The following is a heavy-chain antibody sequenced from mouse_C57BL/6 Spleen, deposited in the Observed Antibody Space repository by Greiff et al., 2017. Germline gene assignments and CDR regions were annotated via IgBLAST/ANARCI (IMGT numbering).Heavy chain of an antibody. V-gene: IGHV1-59*01. CDR3: ARWGLYDGYYEDYFDY. Sequence: QVQLQQPGAELVRPGTSVKLSCKASGYTFTSYWMHWVKQRPGQGLEWIGVIDPSDSYTNYNQKFKGKATVTVDTSSSTSYLQLSSLTSEDSAVYYCARWGLYDGYYEDYFDYWGQGTTLTVSS. D-gene: IGHD2-3*01. CDR2: IDPSDSYT. J-gene: IGHJ2*01. CDR1: GYTFTSYW.